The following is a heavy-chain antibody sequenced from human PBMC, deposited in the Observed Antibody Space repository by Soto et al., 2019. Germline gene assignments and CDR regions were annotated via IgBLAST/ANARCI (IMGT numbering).Heavy chain of an antibody. CDR2: IYYSGST. CDR1: GGSISSYY. V-gene: IGHV4-59*01. Sequence: PSETLSLTCTVSGGSISSYYWSWIRQPPGKGLEWIGYIYYSGSTNYNPSLKSRVTISVDTSKNQFSLKLSSVTAADTAVYYCARHVGYCSSTSCASHFDYWGQGTLVTVSS. CDR3: ARHVGYCSSTSCASHFDY. D-gene: IGHD2-2*01. J-gene: IGHJ4*02.